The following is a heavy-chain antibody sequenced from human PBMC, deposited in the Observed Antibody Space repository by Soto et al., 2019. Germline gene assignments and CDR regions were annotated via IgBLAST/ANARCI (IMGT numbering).Heavy chain of an antibody. Sequence: QVQLQQWGAGLVKPSETLSLSCAVYGQSFSGHSWAWIRQPPGKGLEWIGEINESGSTYYNPSLKSRVTISIDTSKNQFSLKLSSLSAADTAAYFCARGSGIVALPGELEDVNYDYWGQGTLVNVSS. V-gene: IGHV4-34*01. CDR2: INESGST. CDR1: GQSFSGHS. CDR3: ARGSGIVALPGELEDVNYDY. J-gene: IGHJ4*02. D-gene: IGHD1-1*01.